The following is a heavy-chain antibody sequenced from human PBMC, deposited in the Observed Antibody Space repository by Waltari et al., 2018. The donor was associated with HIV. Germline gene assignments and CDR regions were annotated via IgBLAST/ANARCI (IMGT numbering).Heavy chain of an antibody. J-gene: IGHJ4*02. V-gene: IGHV3-15*01. CDR3: TTPYNWNDGMSFDY. Sequence: EVQLVESGGGLVNPGASLRLSCAASGFTFTNAWMSWVRQAPGKRLKLVGRMKSKTEGGTTEYAAPVKGGFIISRDVSKNTLYLQMNSLKIEDTAIYYCTTPYNWNDGMSFDYWGQGTLVTVSS. CDR2: MKSKTEGGTT. D-gene: IGHD1-1*01. CDR1: GFTFTNAW.